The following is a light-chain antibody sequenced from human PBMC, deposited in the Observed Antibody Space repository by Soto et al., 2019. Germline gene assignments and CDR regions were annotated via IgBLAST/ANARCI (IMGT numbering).Light chain of an antibody. V-gene: IGKV3-15*01. CDR1: QSVTSN. Sequence: EIVLTQSPGTLSVSPGGRATLSCRASQSVTSNLAWYQQKPGQAPRLLMYGVSTRATGIPARFGGSGSATEFTLTISSLQSEDFAVYYCQQYSQWPLTFGGGTKVDIK. CDR2: GVS. J-gene: IGKJ4*01. CDR3: QQYSQWPLT.